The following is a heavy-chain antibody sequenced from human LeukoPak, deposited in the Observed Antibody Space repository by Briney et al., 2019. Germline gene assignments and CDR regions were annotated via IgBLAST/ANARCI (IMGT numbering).Heavy chain of an antibody. V-gene: IGHV1-69*05. J-gene: IGHJ4*02. CDR2: IIPIFGTA. CDR1: GGTFSSYA. Sequence: ASVKVSCKASGGTFSSYAISWVRQAPGQGLEWMGGIIPIFGTANYAQKFQGRVTITTDESTSTAYMELSRLRSDDTAVYYCARTPHTDHGDYASTDYWGQGTLVTVSS. D-gene: IGHD4-17*01. CDR3: ARTPHTDHGDYASTDY.